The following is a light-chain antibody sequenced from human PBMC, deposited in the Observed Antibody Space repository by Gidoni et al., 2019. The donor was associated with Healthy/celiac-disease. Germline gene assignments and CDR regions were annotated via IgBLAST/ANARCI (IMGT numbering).Light chain of an antibody. V-gene: IGKV1-39*01. CDR3: QQSYSTPPERIT. J-gene: IGKJ3*01. Sequence: DIKMTQSPSSLSASVGDRVTITCRASQSISSYLNWYQQKPGKAPKLLIYAASSLQSGVPSRFSGSGSGTDFTLTISSLQPEDFATYYCQQSYSTPPERITFGPGTKVDIK. CDR2: AAS. CDR1: QSISSY.